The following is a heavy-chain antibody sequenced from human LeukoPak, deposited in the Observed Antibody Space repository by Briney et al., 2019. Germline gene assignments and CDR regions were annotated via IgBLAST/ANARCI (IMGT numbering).Heavy chain of an antibody. D-gene: IGHD4-17*01. Sequence: TSETLSLTCAVSGGSISSYYWSWIRQPPGKGLEWIGYIYCSGSTNYNPSLKSRVTISVDTSKNQFSLKLSSVTAADTAVYYCAREDPQTTVPEGMDVWGQGTTVTVSS. CDR2: IYCSGST. V-gene: IGHV4-59*01. CDR3: AREDPQTTVPEGMDV. CDR1: GGSISSYY. J-gene: IGHJ6*02.